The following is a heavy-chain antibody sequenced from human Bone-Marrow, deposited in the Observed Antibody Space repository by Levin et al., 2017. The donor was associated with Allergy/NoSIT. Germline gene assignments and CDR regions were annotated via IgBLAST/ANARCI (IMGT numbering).Heavy chain of an antibody. CDR2: IWHDGSRQ. D-gene: IGHD1-26*01. V-gene: IGHV3-33*01. CDR3: ARDSGLYGIDV. J-gene: IGHJ6*02. CDR1: GFTFTTYG. Sequence: GGSLRLSCAASGFTFTTYGMHWVRQAPGKGLEWMAVIWHDGSRQYYADSVKGRFTISRDNSKNTVSLQMKRLTVEDTALYYCARDSGLYGIDVWGQGTTVIVSS.